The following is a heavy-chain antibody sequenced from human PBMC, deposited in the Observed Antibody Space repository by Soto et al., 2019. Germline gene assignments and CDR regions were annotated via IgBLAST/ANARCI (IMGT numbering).Heavy chain of an antibody. CDR3: VRPRGYSDYDVAY. J-gene: IGHJ4*02. D-gene: IGHD5-12*01. CDR1: GYSFITYW. V-gene: IGHV5-51*01. CDR2: IYPGDSDA. Sequence: PGESLKLSCKASGYSFITYWIGWVRQMPGKGLEWMGIIYPGDSDAIYSPAFRGQVTFSADKSISTAYLQWSSLKASDTALYYCVRPRGYSDYDVAYWGQGTLVTVSS.